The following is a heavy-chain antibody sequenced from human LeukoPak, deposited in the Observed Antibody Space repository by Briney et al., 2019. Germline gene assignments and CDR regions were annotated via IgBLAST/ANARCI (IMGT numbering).Heavy chain of an antibody. CDR1: EFAFSSYT. Sequence: GGSLRLSCAASEFAFSSYTINWIRQAPGKGLEWVSSISSTSTYISYADSVKGRFTISRDNAKNSLYLQMNSLGAEDTAVYYCARGGGNFDYWGQGTLVTVSS. CDR2: ISSTSTYI. V-gene: IGHV3-21*01. CDR3: ARGGGNFDY. D-gene: IGHD2-15*01. J-gene: IGHJ4*02.